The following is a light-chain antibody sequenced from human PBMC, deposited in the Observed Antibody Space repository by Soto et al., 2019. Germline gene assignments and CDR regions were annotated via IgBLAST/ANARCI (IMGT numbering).Light chain of an antibody. CDR2: DVS. J-gene: IGLJ1*01. Sequence: LTQPASVSGSPGQSITISCTGTSSDVGAYKYVSWHQQHPGKAPKLMIYDVSDRPSGVSDRFSGSKSGNTAFLTISGLQAEDEADYYCSSYTGGSTSYVFGTGTKVTVL. CDR1: SSDVGAYKY. CDR3: SSYTGGSTSYV. V-gene: IGLV2-14*03.